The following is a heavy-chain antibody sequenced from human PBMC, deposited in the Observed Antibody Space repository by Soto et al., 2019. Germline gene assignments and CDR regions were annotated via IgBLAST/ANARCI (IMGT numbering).Heavy chain of an antibody. CDR1: GFTFSTYG. CDR3: ARASYYYDSSGYFDY. J-gene: IGHJ4*02. CDR2: ISYDGSKT. V-gene: IGHV3-30*03. D-gene: IGHD3-22*01. Sequence: GGSLRLSCAGSGFTFSTYGMHWVRQAPGKGLEWVAVISYDGSKTYYADSVKGRFTISRDNPQNTLYLQMNSLRAEDTAVYYCARASYYYDSSGYFDYWGQGTLVTVSS.